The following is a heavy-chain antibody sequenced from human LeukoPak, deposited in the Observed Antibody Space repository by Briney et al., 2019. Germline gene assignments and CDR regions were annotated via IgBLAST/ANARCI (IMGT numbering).Heavy chain of an antibody. CDR1: GFTFRNYW. Sequence: PGGSLRLSCAASGFTFRNYWMSWVRQAPGKGPEWVANIKQDGSEKYYVDSVKGRFTISRDNARNSLYLQMISLRAEDTAVYYCARDGPDSPFDYWGQGTLVTVSS. CDR2: IKQDGSEK. D-gene: IGHD4-11*01. J-gene: IGHJ4*02. V-gene: IGHV3-7*01. CDR3: ARDGPDSPFDY.